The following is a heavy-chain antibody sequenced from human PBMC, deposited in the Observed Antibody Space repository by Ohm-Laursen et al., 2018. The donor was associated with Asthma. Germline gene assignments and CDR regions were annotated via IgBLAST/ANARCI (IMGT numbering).Heavy chain of an antibody. J-gene: IGHJ4*02. D-gene: IGHD2-8*02. CDR1: GGTFSSYA. V-gene: IGHV1-69*13. Sequence: SVKVSCKASGGTFSSYAISWVRQAPGQGLEWMGGIIPIFGTANYAQKFQGRVTITADESTSTAYMELSSLRSDDTAVYYCARDRQTGGASYFDYWGQGTLVTVSS. CDR2: IIPIFGTA. CDR3: ARDRQTGGASYFDY.